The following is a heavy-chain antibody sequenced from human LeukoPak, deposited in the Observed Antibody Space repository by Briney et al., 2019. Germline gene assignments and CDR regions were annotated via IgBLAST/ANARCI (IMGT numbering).Heavy chain of an antibody. V-gene: IGHV3-53*01. D-gene: IGHD3-22*01. CDR1: GFTVSSNY. CDR3: ARSRITMIVDDAFDI. Sequence: GGSLRLSCAASGFTVSSNYMSWVRQAPGKGLKWVSVIYSGVSTYYADSVKGRFTISRDNSKNTLYLQMNSLRAEDTAVYYCARSRITMIVDDAFDIWGQGTMVTVSS. CDR2: IYSGVST. J-gene: IGHJ3*02.